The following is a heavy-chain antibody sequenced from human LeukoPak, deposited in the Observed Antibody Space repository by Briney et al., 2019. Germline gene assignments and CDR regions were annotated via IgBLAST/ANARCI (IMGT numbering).Heavy chain of an antibody. J-gene: IGHJ3*02. D-gene: IGHD2-2*01. CDR3: ARYKLYHGAFDI. CDR2: IRYDGSNK. CDR1: GFTFSSYG. Sequence: GRSLRLSCAASGFTFSSYGMHWVRQAPGKGLEWVAFIRYDGSNKYYADSVKGRFTISRDNSKNTLYLQMNSLRAEDTAVYYCARYKLYHGAFDIWGQGTMVTVSS. V-gene: IGHV3-33*01.